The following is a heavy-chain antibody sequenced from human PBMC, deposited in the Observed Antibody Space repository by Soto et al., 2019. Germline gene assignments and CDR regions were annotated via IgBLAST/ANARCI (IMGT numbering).Heavy chain of an antibody. V-gene: IGHV4-39*01. J-gene: IGHJ6*02. CDR2: IYYSGST. Sequence: SCKASGGTSISGSRYYWGWIRQPPGRGLEWIGNIYYSGSTYYTPALKSRVTLSVDTSKNQFSLNLNSVTAADTAVYYCARGGIPPSGYGIAYAMDVWGQGTTVTVSS. D-gene: IGHD1-26*01. CDR3: ARGGIPPSGYGIAYAMDV. CDR1: GGTSISGSRYY.